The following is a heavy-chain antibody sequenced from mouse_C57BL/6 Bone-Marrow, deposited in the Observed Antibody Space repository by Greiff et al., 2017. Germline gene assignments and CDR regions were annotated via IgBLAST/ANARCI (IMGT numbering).Heavy chain of an antibody. D-gene: IGHD1-1*01. V-gene: IGHV1-59*01. CDR1: GYTFTSYW. CDR3: AYLLLHYDV. J-gene: IGHJ1*03. CDR2: IDPSDSYT. Sequence: VQLQQPGAELVRPGTSVKLSCKASGYTFTSYWMHWVKQRPGQGLEWIGVIDPSDSYTNYNQKFKGKATLTVDTSSSTAYMQLSSLTSEDSAVXYCAYLLLHYDVWGTGTTVTVSS.